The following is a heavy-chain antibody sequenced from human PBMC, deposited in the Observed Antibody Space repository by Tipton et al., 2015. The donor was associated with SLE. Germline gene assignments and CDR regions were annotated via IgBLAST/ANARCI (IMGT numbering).Heavy chain of an antibody. J-gene: IGHJ4*02. CDR3: AGGRDGYNTPLDF. CDR2: INPNSRGT. CDR1: GYTFASYD. D-gene: IGHD5-24*01. V-gene: IGHV1-2*02. Sequence: QSGPEVKKPGASVKVSCKASGYTFASYDINWVRQAPGQGLEWMGWINPNSRGTNYAQRFQGRVAMSSDSSISTAYMELSSLRSDDTAVYYCAGGRDGYNTPLDFWGQGTLVTVSS.